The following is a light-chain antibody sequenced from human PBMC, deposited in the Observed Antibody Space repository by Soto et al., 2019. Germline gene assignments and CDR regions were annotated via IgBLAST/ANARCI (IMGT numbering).Light chain of an antibody. CDR2: GAS. Sequence: EIVLTQSPGTLSLSPGXRATLSCRASQSVSSSYLAWYQQKPGQAPRLLIYGASSRATGIPDWFSGSGSGTDFTLTISRLEPEDFAVYYCQQHGSSPWTFGQGTKVDIK. J-gene: IGKJ1*01. V-gene: IGKV3-20*01. CDR1: QSVSSSY. CDR3: QQHGSSPWT.